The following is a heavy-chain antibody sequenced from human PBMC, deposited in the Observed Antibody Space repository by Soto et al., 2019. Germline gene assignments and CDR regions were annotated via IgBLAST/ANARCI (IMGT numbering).Heavy chain of an antibody. Sequence: EVQLLESGGGLVQPGGSLRLSCAASGFTFSSYAMSWVRQAPGKGLEWVSAISGSGGSTYYADSVKGRFTISRDNSKNTLYPQMNSLRAEDTAVYYCGKENGYSSSWFEFDYWGQGTLVTVSS. J-gene: IGHJ4*02. CDR2: ISGSGGST. CDR1: GFTFSSYA. V-gene: IGHV3-23*01. D-gene: IGHD6-13*01. CDR3: GKENGYSSSWFEFDY.